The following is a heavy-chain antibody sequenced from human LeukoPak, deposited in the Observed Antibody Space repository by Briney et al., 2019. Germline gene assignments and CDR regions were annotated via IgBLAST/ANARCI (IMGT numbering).Heavy chain of an antibody. Sequence: GASVKVSCKAFGYTFTSNYMHWVRQAPGQGPEWMGVISPSGGSTTYAQKFQGRVTLTRDTSISTAYMELSRLGSDDTAVYYCARAGTLYYFDYWGQGTLVTVSS. CDR2: ISPSGGST. CDR1: GYTFTSNY. CDR3: ARAGTLYYFDY. J-gene: IGHJ4*02. D-gene: IGHD6-13*01. V-gene: IGHV1-46*01.